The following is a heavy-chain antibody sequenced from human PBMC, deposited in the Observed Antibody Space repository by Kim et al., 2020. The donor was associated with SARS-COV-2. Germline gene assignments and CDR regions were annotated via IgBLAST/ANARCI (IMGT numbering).Heavy chain of an antibody. Sequence: FTISRDNSKNTLYLQMNSLRAEDTAVYYCAKGGREIWVRGVYYYYYGMDVWGQGTTVTVSS. V-gene: IGHV3-33*06. J-gene: IGHJ6*02. D-gene: IGHD3-10*01. CDR3: AKGGREIWVRGVYYYYYGMDV.